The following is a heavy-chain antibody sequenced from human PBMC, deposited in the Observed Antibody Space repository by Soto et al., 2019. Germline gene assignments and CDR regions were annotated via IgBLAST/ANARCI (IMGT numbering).Heavy chain of an antibody. D-gene: IGHD3-3*02. CDR3: ARGRGSAFDRAEDVY. V-gene: IGHV1-8*01. J-gene: IGHJ4*02. CDR2: MNSNTGNT. CDR1: GYTFTSYD. Sequence: QVQLVQSGAEVKKPGASVKVSCKASGYTFTSYDINWVRQATGQGPEWMGWMNSNTGNTGYIKKLNVKVKMNRSTSISTSYMELSSGGSEDTDVSYCARGRGSAFDRAEDVYWGQGTLVTGSS.